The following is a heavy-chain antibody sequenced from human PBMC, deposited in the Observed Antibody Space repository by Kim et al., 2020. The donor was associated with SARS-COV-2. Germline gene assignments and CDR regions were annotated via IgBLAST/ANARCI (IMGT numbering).Heavy chain of an antibody. V-gene: IGHV3-23*01. J-gene: IGHJ4*02. CDR3: AKEIDYYDSSGARGYFDY. Sequence: KGRFTISRDNSKNTLYLQMNSLRAEDTAVYYCAKEIDYYDSSGARGYFDYWGQGTLVTVSS. D-gene: IGHD3-22*01.